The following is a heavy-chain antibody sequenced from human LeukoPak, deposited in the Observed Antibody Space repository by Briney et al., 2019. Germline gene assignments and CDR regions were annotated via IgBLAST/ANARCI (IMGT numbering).Heavy chain of an antibody. Sequence: GGSLRLSWEGSGFTFSNYWMGWVRQAPGKGLQWVANIKTDGSEKYYVDSVKGRFTISRDNSKNTLYLQMNSLRAEDTAVYYCARVSCSSTSCYHDYYYMDVWGKGTTVTVSS. V-gene: IGHV3-7*01. CDR1: GFTFSNYW. CDR2: IKTDGSEK. D-gene: IGHD2-2*01. CDR3: ARVSCSSTSCYHDYYYMDV. J-gene: IGHJ6*03.